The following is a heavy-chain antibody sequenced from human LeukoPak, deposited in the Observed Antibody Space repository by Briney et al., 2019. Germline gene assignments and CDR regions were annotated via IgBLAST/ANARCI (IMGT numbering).Heavy chain of an antibody. D-gene: IGHD3-10*01. CDR2: IFYSGST. V-gene: IGHV4-39*07. CDR1: SGSISTSNYY. CDR3: ARSHGSGSYYNLNDY. J-gene: IGHJ4*02. Sequence: SETLSLTCTVSSGSISTSNYYWGWVRQPPGKALEWIGNIFYSGSTYYSPSLKSRVTISLDTSRNQFSLKLSSVTAADTAVYYCARSHGSGSYYNLNDYWGQGTLVTVSS.